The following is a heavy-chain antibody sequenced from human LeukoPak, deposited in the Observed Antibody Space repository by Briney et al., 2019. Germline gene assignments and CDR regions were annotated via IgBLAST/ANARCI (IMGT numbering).Heavy chain of an antibody. CDR1: GFTFSSYS. J-gene: IGHJ5*02. D-gene: IGHD6-13*01. V-gene: IGHV3-21*01. Sequence: GGSLRLSCAASGFTFSSYSMNWVRQAPGKGLEWVSSISSSSSYIYYADSVKGRFTISRDNAKNSLYLQMNSLRVEDTAVYYCARDGYSSSWYGVNWFDPWGQGTLVTVSS. CDR2: ISSSSSYI. CDR3: ARDGYSSSWYGVNWFDP.